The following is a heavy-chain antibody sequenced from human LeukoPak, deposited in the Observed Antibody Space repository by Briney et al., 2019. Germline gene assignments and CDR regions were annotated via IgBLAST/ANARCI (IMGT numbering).Heavy chain of an antibody. D-gene: IGHD5-18*01. V-gene: IGHV3-30-3*01. J-gene: IGHJ4*02. CDR2: ISYDGTNK. CDR1: GFTFSSYA. CDR3: ATSRDTTMVTLVYY. Sequence: GRSLRLSCAASGFTFSSYAMHWVRQAPGKGLEWVAVISYDGTNKYYADSVKGRFTISRDNSKNTLYLQMNSLRAEDTAVYYCATSRDTTMVTLVYYWGQGTLVTVSS.